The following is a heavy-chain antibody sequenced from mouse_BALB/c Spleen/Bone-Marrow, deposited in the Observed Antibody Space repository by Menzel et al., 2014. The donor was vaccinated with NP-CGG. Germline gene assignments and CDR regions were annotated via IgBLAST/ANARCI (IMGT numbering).Heavy chain of an antibody. V-gene: IGHV1S81*02. Sequence: QVQLQQSGAELVKPGASVKLSCKASGYTFTRYWMHWVKQRPGQGLEWIGEINPSNGRTNYNEKFKSRATLTVDKSSSTAYMQLNSLTSEDSAVYYCARDYYDKGWFPYWGQGTLVIVSA. CDR2: INPSNGRT. J-gene: IGHJ3*01. D-gene: IGHD2-4*01. CDR1: GYTFTRYW. CDR3: ARDYYDKGWFPY.